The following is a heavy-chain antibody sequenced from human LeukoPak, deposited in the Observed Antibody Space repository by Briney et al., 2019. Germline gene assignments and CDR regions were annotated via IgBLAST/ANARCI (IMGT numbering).Heavy chain of an antibody. J-gene: IGHJ6*03. CDR2: INPNSGGT. CDR3: ARGSGSYYIVYHYMDV. Sequence: ASVKASCKASGYTFTGYYIHWVRQAPGQGLEWMGWINPNSGGTNYAQKFQGRVTMTRGTSISTAYMELSRLRSDDRAVYYCARGSGSYYIVYHYMDVWGKGTTVTVSS. V-gene: IGHV1-2*02. CDR1: GYTFTGYY. D-gene: IGHD3-10*01.